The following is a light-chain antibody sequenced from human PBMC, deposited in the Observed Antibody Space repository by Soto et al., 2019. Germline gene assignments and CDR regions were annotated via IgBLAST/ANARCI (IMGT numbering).Light chain of an antibody. Sequence: QSALTQPRSVSGSPGQSVTISCTGTSSPVGGYHYVSWYQQFPGKAPKLMIYAVSQRPSGAPDRFSGSESGNTASLTISGLQAEDEADYYCCSYAGRYAYVVRTGTKVTVL. J-gene: IGLJ1*01. CDR2: AVS. V-gene: IGLV2-11*01. CDR3: CSYAGRYAYV. CDR1: SSPVGGYHY.